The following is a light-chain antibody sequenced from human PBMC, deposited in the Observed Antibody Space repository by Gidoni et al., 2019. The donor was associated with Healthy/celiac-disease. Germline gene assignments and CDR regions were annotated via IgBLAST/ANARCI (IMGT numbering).Light chain of an antibody. V-gene: IGKV1-5*03. Sequence: DLKMTQSPSTLSASVGDRVTITCRASESISSWLAWYQQKPGKAPKLLIYKASSLESGVPSRFSGSGSGTGFTLTISSLQPDDFATYYCQQYNSYSVTFGQGTKVEIK. CDR2: KAS. CDR3: QQYNSYSVT. J-gene: IGKJ1*01. CDR1: ESISSW.